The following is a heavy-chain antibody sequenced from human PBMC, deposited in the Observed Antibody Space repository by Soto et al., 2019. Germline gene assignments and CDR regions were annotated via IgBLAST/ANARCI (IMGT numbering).Heavy chain of an antibody. D-gene: IGHD5-18*01. Sequence: ASVKVSCKASGYTFTSYGISWVRQAPGQGLEWMGWISAYNGNTNYAQKFQGRVTMTTDTSTSTAYMELRSLRSDDTAVYYCARTWLQIWDFDYWGQGTLVTVSS. V-gene: IGHV1-18*01. CDR3: ARTWLQIWDFDY. CDR1: GYTFTSYG. J-gene: IGHJ4*02. CDR2: ISAYNGNT.